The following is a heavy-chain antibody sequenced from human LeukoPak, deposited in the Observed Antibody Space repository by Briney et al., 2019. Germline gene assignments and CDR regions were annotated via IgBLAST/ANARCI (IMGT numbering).Heavy chain of an antibody. CDR2: SYDSWRM. J-gene: IGHJ2*01. Sequence: SETLSLTCTVSGDSISRESWSWIRQAPGKWLECIVYSYDSWRMNYNPSLQSRVTISLDTSKNRLSLQLNSVTAADTAVYYCARRIQLWSYWHFDLWGRGTLVTVTS. CDR3: ARRIQLWSYWHFDL. D-gene: IGHD1-1*01. V-gene: IGHV4-4*08. CDR1: GDSISRES.